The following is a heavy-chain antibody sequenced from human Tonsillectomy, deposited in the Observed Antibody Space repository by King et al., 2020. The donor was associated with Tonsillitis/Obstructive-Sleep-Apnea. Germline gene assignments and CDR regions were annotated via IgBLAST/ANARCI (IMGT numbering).Heavy chain of an antibody. CDR2: IDPADSYT. CDR1: GYSFTSYW. D-gene: IGHD5-12*01. CDR3: TRPLRGRSGYDSFL. Sequence: VQLVESGAEVKKPGESLRISCKGSGYSFTSYWITSVRHMPGKGLEWMGRIDPADSYTNYSPSFQGHVIISADKSISTAYLQWSSLKASDTAMYYCTRPLRGRSGYDSFLWGQGTLVTVSS. J-gene: IGHJ4*02. V-gene: IGHV5-10-1*01.